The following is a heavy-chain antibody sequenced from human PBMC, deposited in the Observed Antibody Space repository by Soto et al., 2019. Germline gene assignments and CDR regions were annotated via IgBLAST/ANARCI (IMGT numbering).Heavy chain of an antibody. V-gene: IGHV1-2*04. CDR2: INPNSGGT. CDR3: ARDYCSGGSCYYHFDY. D-gene: IGHD2-15*01. Sequence: QVQLVQSGAEVKKPGASVKVSCKASGYTFTGYYMHWVRQAPGQGLEWMGWINPNSGGTNYAQKFQGWVTMTRDTSISTAYMELIRLRSDDTAVYYCARDYCSGGSCYYHFDYWGQGTLVTVSS. CDR1: GYTFTGYY. J-gene: IGHJ4*02.